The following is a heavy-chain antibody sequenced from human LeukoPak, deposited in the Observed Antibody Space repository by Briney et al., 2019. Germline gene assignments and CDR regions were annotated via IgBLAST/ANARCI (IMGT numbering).Heavy chain of an antibody. D-gene: IGHD2-2*01. CDR2: IIPILGIA. CDR3: AGGYCSSTSCYSSPTYYYGMDV. V-gene: IGHV1-69*04. J-gene: IGHJ6*02. CDR1: GGTFSSYA. Sequence: SVKVSCKASGGTFSSYAISCVRQAPGQGLEWMGRIIPILGIANYAQKFQGRVTITADKSTSTAYMELSSLRSEDTAVYYCAGGYCSSTSCYSSPTYYYGMDVWGQGATVTVSS.